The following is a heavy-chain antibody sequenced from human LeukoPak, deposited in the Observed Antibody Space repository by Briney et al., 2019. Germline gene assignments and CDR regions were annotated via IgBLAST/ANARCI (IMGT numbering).Heavy chain of an antibody. CDR3: ARAGQVLLWFGELNNFWFDP. V-gene: IGHV1-46*01. CDR1: GYTFTTDY. J-gene: IGHJ5*02. D-gene: IGHD3-10*01. CDR2: INPSGGST. Sequence: ASVKVSCKASGYTFTTDYIHWVRQAPGQGLEWMGVINPSGGSTNYAQNFQGRVTMTRDTSTSTVYMELSSLRSEDTAVYYCARAGQVLLWFGELNNFWFDPWGQGTLVTVSS.